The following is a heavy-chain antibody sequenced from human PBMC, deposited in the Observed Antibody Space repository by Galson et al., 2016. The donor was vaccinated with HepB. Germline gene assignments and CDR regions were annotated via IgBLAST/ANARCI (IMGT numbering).Heavy chain of an antibody. CDR1: GFSVTSSGAG. J-gene: IGHJ4*02. CDR2: VYSDDDK. CDR3: AHSSRITFFGLTYHFDF. D-gene: IGHD3-3*01. V-gene: IGHV2-5*02. Sequence: PALVRPTQTLTLTCSFSGFSVTSSGAGVGWIRQPPGKALEWLAHVYSDDDKRFRRPLQKRLTITKDTSKNQVVLTMTNMDPVDTATYYCAHSSRITFFGLTYHFDFWGPGTLVTVSS.